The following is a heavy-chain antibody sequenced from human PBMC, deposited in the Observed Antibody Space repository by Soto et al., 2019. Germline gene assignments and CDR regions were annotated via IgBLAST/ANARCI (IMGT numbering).Heavy chain of an antibody. Sequence: PSETLSLTCAVSSGSISSSNWWSWVRQPPGKGLEWIGEIYHSGSTNYNPSLKSRVTISVDKSKNQFSLKLSSVTAADTAVYYCARAVGLRDGCSSTSCPWGAQDYYYYMDVWGKGTTVTVSS. CDR2: IYHSGST. V-gene: IGHV4-4*02. CDR1: SGSISSSNW. J-gene: IGHJ6*03. CDR3: ARAVGLRDGCSSTSCPWGAQDYYYYMDV. D-gene: IGHD2-2*01.